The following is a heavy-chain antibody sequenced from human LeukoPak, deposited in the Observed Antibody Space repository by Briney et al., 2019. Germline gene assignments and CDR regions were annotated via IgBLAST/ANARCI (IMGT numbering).Heavy chain of an antibody. CDR1: GYTFTSYG. D-gene: IGHD3-10*01. CDR3: ARDLEYYGSGSYYNDAFDI. CDR2: ISGYNGNT. V-gene: IGHV1-18*01. J-gene: IGHJ3*02. Sequence: ASVKVSCKASGYTFTSYGISWVRQAPGQGLEWMGWISGYNGNTNYAQKLQGRVTMTTDTSTSTAHMELRSLRSDDTAVYYCARDLEYYGSGSYYNDAFDIWGQGTMVTVSS.